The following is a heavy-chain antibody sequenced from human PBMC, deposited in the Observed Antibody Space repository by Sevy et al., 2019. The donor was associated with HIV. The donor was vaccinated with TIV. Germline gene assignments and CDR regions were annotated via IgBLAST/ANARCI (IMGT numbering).Heavy chain of an antibody. Sequence: GGSLRLSCAASGFLFSRYEMNWVRQAPGKGLEWVSYITNSGSSMSYSDSVRGRFTISRDNAKNSLFLQMNSLRAEDTAIYYCARDLPPSATTVAHFDYWGQRTLVTASS. J-gene: IGHJ4*02. D-gene: IGHD4-17*01. CDR1: GFLFSRYE. CDR2: ITNSGSSM. CDR3: ARDLPPSATTVAHFDY. V-gene: IGHV3-48*03.